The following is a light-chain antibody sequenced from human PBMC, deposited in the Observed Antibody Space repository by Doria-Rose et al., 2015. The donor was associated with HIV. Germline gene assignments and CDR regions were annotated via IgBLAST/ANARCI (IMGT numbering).Light chain of an antibody. CDR3: QQTYSSPQWT. CDR2: AAS. V-gene: IGKV1-39*01. J-gene: IGKJ1*01. CDR1: QTVSTY. Sequence: SQTVSTYLNWFQQEPGKAPKLLIYAASRLQSGVPSRFSGSGSGTDFTLTISGLQPGDFATYYCQQTYSSPQWTVGQGNKVEMK.